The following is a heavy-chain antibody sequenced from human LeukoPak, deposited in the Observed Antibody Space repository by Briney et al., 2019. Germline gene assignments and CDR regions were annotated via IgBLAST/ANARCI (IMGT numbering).Heavy chain of an antibody. D-gene: IGHD2-8*01. V-gene: IGHV3-7*01. CDR3: AREVVGYCTNGVCYNWFDP. CDR1: GFTFSSYW. Sequence: GGSLRLSCAASGFTFSSYWMSWVRQAPGKGLEWVANIKQDGSEKYYVDSVKGRFTISRDNAKNSLYLQMNSLRAEDTAVYYSAREVVGYCTNGVCYNWFDPWGQGTLVTVSS. J-gene: IGHJ5*02. CDR2: IKQDGSEK.